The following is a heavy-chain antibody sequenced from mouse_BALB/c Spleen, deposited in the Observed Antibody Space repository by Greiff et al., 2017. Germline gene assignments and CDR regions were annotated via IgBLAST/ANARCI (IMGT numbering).Heavy chain of an antibody. J-gene: IGHJ4*01. V-gene: IGHV1-80*01. D-gene: IGHD2-1*01. CDR1: GYAFSSYW. Sequence: VKLQESGAELVRPGSSVKISCKASGYAFSSYWMNWVKQRPGQGLEWIGQIYPGDGDTNYNGKFKGKATLTADKSSSTAYMQLSSLTSEDSAVYFCARSGYYGNYVYYAMDYWGQGTSVTVSS. CDR2: IYPGDGDT. CDR3: ARSGYYGNYVYYAMDY.